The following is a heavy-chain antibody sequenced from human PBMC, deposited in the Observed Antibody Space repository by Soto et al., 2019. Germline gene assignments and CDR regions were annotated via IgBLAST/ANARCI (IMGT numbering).Heavy chain of an antibody. CDR2: ISGYNANT. D-gene: IGHD1-1*01. V-gene: IGHV1-18*04. CDR1: GYTFTNNG. J-gene: IGHJ6*01. Sequence: QVQLVQSGGEVRKPGASVKVSCKTSGYTFTNNGINWVRQAPGQGLEWMGWISGYNANTKYAQKFQGRVTVTTDTLTSTAFMELRSLRSDDTAVFYCARGSTHYNMDVW. CDR3: ARGSTHYNMDV.